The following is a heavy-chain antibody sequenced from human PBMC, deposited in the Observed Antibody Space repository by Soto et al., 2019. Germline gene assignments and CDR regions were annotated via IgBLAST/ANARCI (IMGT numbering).Heavy chain of an antibody. CDR2: ITWNSGSV. CDR1: GFTFHDYA. J-gene: IGHJ4*01. D-gene: IGHD6-19*01. V-gene: IGHV3-9*01. CDR3: AKDIREYSSGWTYFDY. Sequence: EVQLVESGGGLVQPGRSLKLSCAASGFTFHDYAMHWVRQGQGKGLEGVSGITWNSGSVDYADSVKGRFTISRDNAKNSLYLQMNSLRPEDTALYYCAKDIREYSSGWTYFDYWGHGTLVTVSS.